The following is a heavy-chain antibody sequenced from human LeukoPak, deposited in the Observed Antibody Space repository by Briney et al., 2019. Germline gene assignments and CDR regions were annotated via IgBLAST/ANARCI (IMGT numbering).Heavy chain of an antibody. Sequence: GGSLRLSCAASGFTFSSYWMNWVRQAPGKGLEWVANIKQDGSEKYYVGSVKGRFTISRDNAKNSLYLQMNSLRAEDTAVYYCARDGHSSGWNFDFWGQGTLVTVSS. CDR2: IKQDGSEK. CDR1: GFTFSSYW. D-gene: IGHD6-19*01. CDR3: ARDGHSSGWNFDF. V-gene: IGHV3-7*01. J-gene: IGHJ4*02.